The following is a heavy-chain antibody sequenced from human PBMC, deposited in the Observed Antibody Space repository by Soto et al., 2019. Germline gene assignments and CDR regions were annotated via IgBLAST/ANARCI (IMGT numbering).Heavy chain of an antibody. CDR3: ARGYGSSTSCYYSYMDV. V-gene: IGHV1-8*01. CDR1: GYTFTSYD. Sequence: ASVKVSCKASGYTFTSYDINWVRQATGQGLEWMGWMNPNSGNTGYAQKFQGRVTMTRNTSISTAYMELSSLRSEDTAVYYCARGYGSSTSCYYSYMDVWGKGTTVTVSS. CDR2: MNPNSGNT. J-gene: IGHJ6*03. D-gene: IGHD2-2*01.